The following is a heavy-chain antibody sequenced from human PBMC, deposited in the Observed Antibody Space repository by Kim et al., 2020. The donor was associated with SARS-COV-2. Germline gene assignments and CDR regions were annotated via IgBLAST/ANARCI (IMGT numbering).Heavy chain of an antibody. V-gene: IGHV3-23*01. CDR3: AEALRYDYYYYYYMDV. Sequence: SVKGRFTISRDNSTSTLYLQMNSLRAEDTAVYYCAEALRYDYYYYYYMDVWGKGTTVTVSS. D-gene: IGHD2-2*01. J-gene: IGHJ6*03.